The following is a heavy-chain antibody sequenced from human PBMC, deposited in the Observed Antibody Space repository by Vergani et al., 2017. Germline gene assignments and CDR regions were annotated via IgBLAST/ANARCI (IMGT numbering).Heavy chain of an antibody. D-gene: IGHD1-26*01. V-gene: IGHV3-30*02. Sequence: QVQLVESGGGVVQPGGSLRLSCAASGFTFSSYGMHWVRQAPGKGLEWVAFIRYDGSNKYYADSVKGRFTISRDNSKNTLYLQMNSLRAEDTAVYYCVKDQWEESGWGQGTLVTVSS. CDR1: GFTFSSYG. CDR2: IRYDGSNK. CDR3: VKDQWEESG. J-gene: IGHJ1*01.